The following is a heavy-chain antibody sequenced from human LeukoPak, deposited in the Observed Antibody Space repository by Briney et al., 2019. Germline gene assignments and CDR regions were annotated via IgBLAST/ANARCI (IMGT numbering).Heavy chain of an antibody. J-gene: IGHJ4*02. V-gene: IGHV4-4*07. CDR3: ARDHNWNLIASYFDY. CDR2: IYTSGST. CDR1: GGSISSYY. D-gene: IGHD1-20*01. Sequence: SETLSLTCTVSGGSISSYYWSWIRQPAGKGLEWIGRIYTSGSTNYNPSLKSRVTMSVDTSKNQFSLKLSSVTAADTAVYYCARDHNWNLIASYFDYWGQGTLVTVSS.